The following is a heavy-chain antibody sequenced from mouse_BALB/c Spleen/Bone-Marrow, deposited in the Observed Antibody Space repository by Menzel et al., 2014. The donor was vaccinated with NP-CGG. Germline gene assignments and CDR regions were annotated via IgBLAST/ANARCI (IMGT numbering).Heavy chain of an antibody. CDR2: IDPENGDT. J-gene: IGHJ4*01. CDR3: NARYYYAMDY. V-gene: IGHV14-4*02. CDR1: GFNIKDYY. Sequence: VQLQQSGAELVRSGASVKLSCTASGFNIKDYYMHWVKQRPEQGLEWIGWIDPENGDTEYAPKFQGKATMTADISSNTAYLQLSSLTSEDTAVYYCNARYYYAMDYWGQGTSVTVSS.